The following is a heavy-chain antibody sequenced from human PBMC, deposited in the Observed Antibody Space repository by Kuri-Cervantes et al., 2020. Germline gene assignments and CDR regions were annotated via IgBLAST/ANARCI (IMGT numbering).Heavy chain of an antibody. CDR2: ISAYNGNT. CDR3: AGPYSSSWVYYYYDMVL. CDR1: GYTFTSYV. Sequence: ASVKVSCKASGYTFTSYVISWVRQATGQGLEWMGWISAYNGNTNYAQKLQGRVTMTRDTSISTAYMELRRLRSDDTAVYYRAGPYSSSWVYYYYDMVLRGQGTTGTVSS. J-gene: IGHJ6*02. D-gene: IGHD6-13*01. V-gene: IGHV1-18*01.